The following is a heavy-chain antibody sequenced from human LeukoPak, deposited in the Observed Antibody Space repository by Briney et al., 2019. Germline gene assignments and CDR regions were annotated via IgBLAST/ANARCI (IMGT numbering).Heavy chain of an antibody. CDR2: INIDGSGT. D-gene: IGHD7-27*01. V-gene: IGHV3-74*01. Sequence: GGSLRLSCAASGFTFSSFWMHWVRQAPGEGLVWVSRINIDGSGTTYADSVKGRFTISRDNAKNTLYLQMNSLRVEDTAVYYCARVRPGYYYMDVWGKGTTVTVSS. CDR3: ARVRPGYYYMDV. J-gene: IGHJ6*03. CDR1: GFTFSSFW.